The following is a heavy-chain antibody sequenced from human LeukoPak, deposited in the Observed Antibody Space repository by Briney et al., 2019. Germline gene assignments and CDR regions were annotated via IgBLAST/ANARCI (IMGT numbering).Heavy chain of an antibody. V-gene: IGHV3-48*01. CDR2: ISSSSSTI. CDR3: ARVVVETGGY. Sequence: PGGSLRLSCAASGFTFSSYSMNWVRQAPGKGLEWVSYISSSSSTIYYADSVKGRFTISRDNAKNSLYLQMNSLRVEDTAVYYCARVVVETGGYWGQGTLVTVSS. D-gene: IGHD3-22*01. CDR1: GFTFSSYS. J-gene: IGHJ4*02.